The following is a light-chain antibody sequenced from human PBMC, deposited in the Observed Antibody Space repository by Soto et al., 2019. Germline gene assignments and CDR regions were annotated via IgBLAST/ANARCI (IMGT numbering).Light chain of an antibody. CDR1: NIGRKS. CDR2: DDS. V-gene: IGLV3-21*02. Sequence: SSELTQPPSVSVAPGQTARVTCGGDNIGRKSVHWYQQKPGQAPVLVVYDDSDRPSGIPERFSGSKSGSMATLTISGVEAGDEADYYCQVWDSSSDHVVFGGGTKLTVL. J-gene: IGLJ2*01. CDR3: QVWDSSSDHVV.